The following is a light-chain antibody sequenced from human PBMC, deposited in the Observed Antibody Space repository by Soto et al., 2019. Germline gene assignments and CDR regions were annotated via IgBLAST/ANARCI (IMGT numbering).Light chain of an antibody. CDR1: SSDVGGYNY. J-gene: IGLJ1*01. V-gene: IGLV2-14*01. Sequence: QSVLTQPASGSGSPGQSIAISCTGTSSDVGGYNYVSWYQQHPGKAPKLMVYDVSNRPSGVSNRFSGFKSGNTASLTISGLQAEDEADYYCSSYTSSSTYVFGTGTKVTVL. CDR2: DVS. CDR3: SSYTSSSTYV.